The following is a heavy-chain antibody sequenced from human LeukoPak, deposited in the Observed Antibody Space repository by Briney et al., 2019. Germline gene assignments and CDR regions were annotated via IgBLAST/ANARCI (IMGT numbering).Heavy chain of an antibody. CDR2: IYHSGST. CDR3: ASSDFWSGYSFDY. D-gene: IGHD3-3*01. CDR1: GGSISSGGYY. V-gene: IGHV4-30-2*01. Sequence: SQTLSLTCTVSGGSISSGGYYWSWIRQPPGKGLEWIGYIYHSGSTYYNPSLKSRVTISVDRSKNQFSLKLSSVTAADTAVYYCASSDFWSGYSFDYWGQGTLVTVSS. J-gene: IGHJ4*02.